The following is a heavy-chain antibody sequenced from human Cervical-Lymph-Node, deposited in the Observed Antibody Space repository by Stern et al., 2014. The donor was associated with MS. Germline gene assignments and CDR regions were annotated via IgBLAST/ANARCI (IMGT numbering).Heavy chain of an antibody. CDR1: GYLFDDYW. Sequence: EVQLVESGAEVKKPGESLKISCEASGYLFDDYWIGWVRQMSGRGLELVAIIFPRDSNTRYSPSVQGQVTISAEKSISTAHLQWSSLKASDTPMYYCARSPATPSGYDRFDYWGQGALVTVSS. CDR2: IFPRDSNT. CDR3: ARSPATPSGYDRFDY. D-gene: IGHD5-12*01. V-gene: IGHV5-51*03. J-gene: IGHJ4*02.